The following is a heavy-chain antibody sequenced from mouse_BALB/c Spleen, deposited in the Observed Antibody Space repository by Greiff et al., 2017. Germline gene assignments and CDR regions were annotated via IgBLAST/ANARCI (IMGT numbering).Heavy chain of an antibody. J-gene: IGHJ3*01. D-gene: IGHD2-14*01. CDR2: ISSGGSYT. CDR1: GFIFSSYG. CDR3: ARRDRYDEGAWFAY. V-gene: IGHV5-6*02. Sequence: EVKLMESGGDLVKPGGSLKLSCAASGFIFSSYGMSWVRQTPDKRLEWVATISSGGSYTYYPDSVKGRFTISRDNAKNTLYLQMSSLKSEDTAMYYCARRDRYDEGAWFAYWGQGTLVTVSA.